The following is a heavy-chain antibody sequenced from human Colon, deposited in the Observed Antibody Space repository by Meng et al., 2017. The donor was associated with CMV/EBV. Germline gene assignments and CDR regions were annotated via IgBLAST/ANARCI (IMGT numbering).Heavy chain of an antibody. CDR2: ISTSGSTV. Sequence: GESLKISCSASGFPLSDYYIMWIRQAPGKGLEYVAYISTSGSTVYYADSVMGRLTISRDNINNVVTLHMTSLRGDDAGVYYCARGNTGGDFYFFGLDLWVQGTTVTVSS. J-gene: IGHJ6*02. CDR3: ARGNTGGDFYFFGLDL. CDR1: GFPLSDYY. V-gene: IGHV3-11*01. D-gene: IGHD3-10*01.